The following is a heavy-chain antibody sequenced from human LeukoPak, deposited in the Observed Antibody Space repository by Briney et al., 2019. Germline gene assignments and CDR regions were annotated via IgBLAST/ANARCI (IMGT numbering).Heavy chain of an antibody. J-gene: IGHJ4*02. CDR3: AANSADYNTLGSSYKV. V-gene: IGHV4-39*02. CDR2: ISYSGTT. Sequence: PSKTLSLTCTVSSASISSSPYFWGWIRQSPGKGLEWIASISYSGTTYYNPSLKSRLTISVYTSKNHFSLKLSSVTAADTAVYYCAANSADYNTLGSSYKVWGQGTLVTVSS. CDR1: SASISSSPYF. D-gene: IGHD3-10*01.